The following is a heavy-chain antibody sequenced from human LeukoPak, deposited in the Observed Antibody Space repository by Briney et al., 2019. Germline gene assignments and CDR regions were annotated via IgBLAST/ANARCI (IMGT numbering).Heavy chain of an antibody. CDR1: GFTFSSYA. J-gene: IGHJ4*02. Sequence: GGSLRLSCAASGFTFSSYAMSWVRQAPGKGLEWVSAISGSGGSTYYADSVKGRFTISRDNSKNTLYLQMNSLRVEDTAVYYCAKDRELSGRLATTFDYWGQGTLVTVSS. V-gene: IGHV3-23*01. CDR2: ISGSGGST. CDR3: AKDRELSGRLATTFDY. D-gene: IGHD1-26*01.